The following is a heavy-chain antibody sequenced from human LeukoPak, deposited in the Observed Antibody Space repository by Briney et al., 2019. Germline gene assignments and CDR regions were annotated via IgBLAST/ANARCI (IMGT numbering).Heavy chain of an antibody. J-gene: IGHJ3*02. CDR1: GFTFSSYA. CDR2: ISGSGGST. D-gene: IGHD4-23*01. Sequence: GGSLRLSCAASGFTFSSYAMSWVRQAPGKGLEWVSAISGSGGSTYYADSVKGRFTISRDNSKNTLYLQMNSLRAEDTAVYYCRVTPITGDDAFDIGAKGKMVTVSS. CDR3: RVTPITGDDAFDI. V-gene: IGHV3-23*01.